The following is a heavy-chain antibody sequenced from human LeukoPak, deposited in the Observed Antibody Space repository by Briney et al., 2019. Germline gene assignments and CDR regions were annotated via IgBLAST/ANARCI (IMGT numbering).Heavy chain of an antibody. J-gene: IGHJ4*02. CDR3: ARTMVGPEKGSYFDY. CDR2: ISASGGST. Sequence: SGGSLRLSCAASRFLLRSNGMGGVRQAPGKGLEWVSAISASGGSTYDADSVKGRFTISRDNSKNTLYLQMNSLRAEDTAVYYFARTMVGPEKGSYFDYWGQGTLVTVSS. D-gene: IGHD4/OR15-4a*01. V-gene: IGHV3-23*01. CDR1: RFLLRSNG.